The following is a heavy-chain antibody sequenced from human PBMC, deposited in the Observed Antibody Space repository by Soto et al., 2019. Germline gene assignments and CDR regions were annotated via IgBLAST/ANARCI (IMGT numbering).Heavy chain of an antibody. CDR1: GFTFSSYG. CDR3: AKDLGGDFDY. CDR2: ISYDGSNK. J-gene: IGHJ4*02. V-gene: IGHV3-30*18. D-gene: IGHD3-16*01. Sequence: QVQLVESGGGVVQPGRSLRLSCAASGFTFSSYGMHWVRQAPGKGLEWVAVISYDGSNKYYADSVKGRFTISRDNSKNTLYLQINSLRAEDTAVYYCAKDLGGDFDYWGQGTLVTVSS.